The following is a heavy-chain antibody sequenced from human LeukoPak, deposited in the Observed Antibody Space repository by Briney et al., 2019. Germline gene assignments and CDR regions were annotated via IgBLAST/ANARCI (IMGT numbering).Heavy chain of an antibody. V-gene: IGHV1-18*01. CDR3: ARDPPDGYGSGRGSDY. D-gene: IGHD3-10*01. CDR1: GYTFTSYG. CDR2: ISAYNGNT. J-gene: IGHJ4*02. Sequence: ASVKVSCKASGYTFTSYGISWVRQAPGQGLEWVGWISAYNGNTNYAQKLQGRVTMTTDTSTSTAYMELRSLRSDDTAVYYCARDPPDGYGSGRGSDYWGQGTLVTVSS.